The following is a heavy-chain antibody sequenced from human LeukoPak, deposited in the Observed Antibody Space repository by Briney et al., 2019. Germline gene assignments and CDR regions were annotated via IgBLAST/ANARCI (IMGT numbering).Heavy chain of an antibody. Sequence: PGGSLRLSCAASGFIFSNYWMLWVRQAPGKGLVWVSSINNDGSSTSYADSVKGRFTISRDNAKNTLYLQINSLRAEDTAVYYCARVRGGYYSDYWGQGTLVTVS. J-gene: IGHJ4*02. CDR1: GFIFSNYW. D-gene: IGHD3-16*01. CDR2: INNDGSST. V-gene: IGHV3-74*01. CDR3: ARVRGGYYSDY.